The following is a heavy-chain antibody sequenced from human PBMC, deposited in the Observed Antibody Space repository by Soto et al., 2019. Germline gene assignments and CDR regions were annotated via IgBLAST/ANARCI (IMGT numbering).Heavy chain of an antibody. V-gene: IGHV4-31*03. D-gene: IGHD6-19*01. J-gene: IGHJ5*02. CDR1: GRSVSSGGYY. CDR3: VRDRALDSSGHWFDT. CDR2: IYHIGSP. Sequence: SETLSLTCTVSGRSVSSGGYYWTWIRQHPGGGLEWIGYIYHIGSPYYNPSLESRVTISLDTSKNQFSLNLTSVTAADTAIYYCVRDRALDSSGHWFDTWGQGXLVTVSS.